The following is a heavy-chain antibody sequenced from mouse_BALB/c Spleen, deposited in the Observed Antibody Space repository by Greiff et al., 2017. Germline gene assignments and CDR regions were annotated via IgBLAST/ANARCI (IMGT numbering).Heavy chain of an antibody. J-gene: IGHJ2*01. CDR3: ARGKNYYGSSYHLFDY. CDR2: ILPGSGST. D-gene: IGHD1-1*01. V-gene: IGHV1-9*01. CDR1: GYTFSSYW. Sequence: QVQLQQSGAELMKPGASVKISCNATGYTFSSYWIEWVKQRPGHGLEWIGEILPGSGSTNYNEKFKGKATFTADTSSNTAYMQLSSLTSEDSAVYYCARGKNYYGSSYHLFDYWGQGTTLTVSS.